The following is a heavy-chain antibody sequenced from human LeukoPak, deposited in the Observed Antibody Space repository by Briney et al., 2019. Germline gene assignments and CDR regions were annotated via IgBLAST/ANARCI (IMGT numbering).Heavy chain of an antibody. D-gene: IGHD6-13*01. CDR1: GFTFRNYG. J-gene: IGHJ4*02. Sequence: PGTSLRLSCAASGFTFRNYGMHWVRQAPGKGLEWVASIRTDGGEKYHADSVQGRFSISRDDSKNTLYLQMDSLRAEDTALYYCARIGYSTSWANFDYWGQGPLVTVSS. V-gene: IGHV3-33*01. CDR2: IRTDGGEK. CDR3: ARIGYSTSWANFDY.